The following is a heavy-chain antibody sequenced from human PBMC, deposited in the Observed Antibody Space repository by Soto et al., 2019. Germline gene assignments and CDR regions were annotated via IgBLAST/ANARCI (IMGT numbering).Heavy chain of an antibody. J-gene: IGHJ3*02. Sequence: EVQLLESGGGLVQPGGSLRLSCAASGFTFSSYAMSWVRQAPGKGLEWVSAISGSGGSTYYADSVKGRFTISRDNSKNTLYLQMNSLRAEDTAVYYCAKDLGRDYGVEIILYFGFDIWGQGTMVTVSS. CDR3: AKDLGRDYGVEIILYFGFDI. CDR2: ISGSGGST. CDR1: GFTFSSYA. D-gene: IGHD4-17*01. V-gene: IGHV3-23*01.